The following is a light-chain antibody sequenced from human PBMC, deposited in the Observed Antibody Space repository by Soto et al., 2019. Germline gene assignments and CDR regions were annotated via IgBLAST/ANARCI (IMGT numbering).Light chain of an antibody. V-gene: IGKV1-39*01. Sequence: DIQMTQSPCSLSASVGDRVTITCRASQTISNYLHWYQQSPGKAPNLLIYLASNLQSGVPSRFSGSGSGTDFTLTISSLQPEDFATYYCQHSYSAPQTFGQGTKVEIK. CDR3: QHSYSAPQT. J-gene: IGKJ1*01. CDR2: LAS. CDR1: QTISNY.